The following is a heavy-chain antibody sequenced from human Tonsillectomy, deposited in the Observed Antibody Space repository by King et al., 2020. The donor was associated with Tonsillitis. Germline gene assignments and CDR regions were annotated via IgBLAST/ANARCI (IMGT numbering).Heavy chain of an antibody. V-gene: IGHV3-11*01. J-gene: IGHJ6*02. D-gene: IGHD2-21*02. CDR3: ARDYCGGDCYSISYYGMDV. CDR1: GFSFSDYY. Sequence: VQLVESGGGLVKPGGSLRLSCAASGFSFSDYYMTWIRQAPGKGLEWVSYISGSGSTIYHADSVKGRFIISRDNAKNSLYLQMNNLRAEDTAIYYCARDYCGGDCYSISYYGMDVWGQGTTVTASS. CDR2: ISGSGSTI.